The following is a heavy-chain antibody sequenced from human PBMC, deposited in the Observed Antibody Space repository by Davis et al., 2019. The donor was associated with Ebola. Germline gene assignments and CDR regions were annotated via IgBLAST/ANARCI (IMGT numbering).Heavy chain of an antibody. J-gene: IGHJ4*02. CDR1: GFTVSSNY. V-gene: IGHV3-33*08. Sequence: GESLKISCAASGFTVSSNYMSWVRQAPGKGLEWVAVIWYDGSNKYYADSVKGRFTISRDNSKNTLYLQMNSLRAEDTAMYYCARVATYYDFWSGLDYWGQGTLVTVSS. CDR2: IWYDGSNK. D-gene: IGHD3-3*01. CDR3: ARVATYYDFWSGLDY.